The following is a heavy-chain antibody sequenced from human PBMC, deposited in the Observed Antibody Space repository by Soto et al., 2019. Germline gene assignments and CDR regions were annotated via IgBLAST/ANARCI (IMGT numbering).Heavy chain of an antibody. CDR3: GRDSGSSSSFDC. J-gene: IGHJ4*02. Sequence: WGSLRLSCVASGFTFINNDMTWFRQGPGKGLEWVSDISASGGSTYYADSVKGRFTISRDNSKNMMYLEMNSLRAEDTAVYYCGRDSGSSSSFDCWGRGTLVTVSS. CDR1: GFTFINND. V-gene: IGHV3-23*01. D-gene: IGHD3-10*01. CDR2: ISASGGST.